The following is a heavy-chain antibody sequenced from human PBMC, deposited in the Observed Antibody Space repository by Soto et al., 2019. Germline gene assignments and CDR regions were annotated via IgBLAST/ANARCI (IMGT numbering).Heavy chain of an antibody. D-gene: IGHD6-6*01. V-gene: IGHV1-2*02. CDR3: ARDRPPDY. Sequence: GXSVTVSCNASVYTFTADYVHWVRQAPGQGLEWMGWINPNTGDTNYAQQFQGRVTMTRDKSITTAYMELTRLTSDDTAFYYCARDRPPDYWGQGTLVTASS. CDR1: VYTFTADY. CDR2: INPNTGDT. J-gene: IGHJ4*02.